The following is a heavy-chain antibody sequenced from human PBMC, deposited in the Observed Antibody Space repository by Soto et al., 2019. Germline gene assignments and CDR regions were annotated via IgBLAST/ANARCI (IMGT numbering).Heavy chain of an antibody. CDR1: GFTFNNYS. Sequence: PGGSLRLSCAASGFTFNNYSMTWVRQAPWKGLEWISHVSGRGGSTDYADSVKGRFTISKDSSKNTLYLQMKSLRAEDTALYYGAKQGPYINRWPTAGYFQPLVHGTQVADSS. V-gene: IGHV3-23*01. J-gene: IGHJ1*01. CDR2: VSGRGGST. CDR3: AKQGPYINRWPTAGYFQP. D-gene: IGHD3-16*01.